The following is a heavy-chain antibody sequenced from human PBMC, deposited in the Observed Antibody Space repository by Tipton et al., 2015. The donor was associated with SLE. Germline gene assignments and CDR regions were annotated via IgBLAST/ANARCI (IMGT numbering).Heavy chain of an antibody. CDR3: ARDLPYCSSTSCFDYFDY. V-gene: IGHV4-61*02. Sequence: TLSLTCTVSGGSISSGSYYWSWIRQPAGKGLEWIGRIYTSGSTNYNPSLKSRDTISVDTSKNQFSQKLSSVTAADTAVYYCARDLPYCSSTSCFDYFDYWGQGTLVTVSS. CDR1: GGSISSGSYY. D-gene: IGHD2-2*01. CDR2: IYTSGST. J-gene: IGHJ4*02.